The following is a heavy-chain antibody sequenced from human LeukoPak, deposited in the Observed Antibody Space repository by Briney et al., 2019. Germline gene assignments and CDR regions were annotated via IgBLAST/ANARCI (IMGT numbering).Heavy chain of an antibody. CDR1: GFTFSSYA. D-gene: IGHD2-15*01. CDR3: AKTLGYCSGGSCYYYYYYMDV. V-gene: IGHV3-23*01. CDR2: ISGSGDST. Sequence: PGGSLRLSCAAPGFTFSSYAMSWVRQAPGKGLEWVSAISGSGDSTYYADSVEGRFTISRDNSKNTLYLQMNSLRAEDTAVYYCAKTLGYCSGGSCYYYYYYMDVWGKGTTVTVSS. J-gene: IGHJ6*03.